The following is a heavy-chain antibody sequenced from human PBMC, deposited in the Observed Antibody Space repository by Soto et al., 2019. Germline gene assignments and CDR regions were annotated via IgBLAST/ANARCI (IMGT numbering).Heavy chain of an antibody. CDR1: GFTFSSYG. Sequence: GGSLRLSCAASGFTFSSYGMHWVRQAPGKGLEWVAVISYDGSNKYYADSVKGRFTISRDNSKNTLYLQMNSLRAEDTAVYYCAKDRNSSSWSQPHDPWGQGTLVTVSS. D-gene: IGHD6-13*01. V-gene: IGHV3-30*18. CDR2: ISYDGSNK. CDR3: AKDRNSSSWSQPHDP. J-gene: IGHJ5*02.